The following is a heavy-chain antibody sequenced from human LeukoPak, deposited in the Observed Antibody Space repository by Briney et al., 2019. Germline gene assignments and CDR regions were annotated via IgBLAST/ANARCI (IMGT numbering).Heavy chain of an antibody. Sequence: SVNVSCKASGGTFSSYAISWVRQAPGQGLEWMGGIIPIFGTANYAQKFQGRVTITADESTSTAYMELSSLRSEDTAVYYCASGGYYYDSSGYYFDYWGQGTLVTVSS. CDR3: ASGGYYYDSSGYYFDY. CDR2: IIPIFGTA. D-gene: IGHD3-22*01. V-gene: IGHV1-69*13. CDR1: GGTFSSYA. J-gene: IGHJ4*02.